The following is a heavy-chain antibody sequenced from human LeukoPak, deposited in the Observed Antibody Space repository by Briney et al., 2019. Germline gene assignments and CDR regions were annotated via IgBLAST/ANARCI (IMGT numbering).Heavy chain of an antibody. V-gene: IGHV1-18*01. CDR1: GGTFSSHT. CDR2: ISINRGNT. J-gene: IGHJ5*02. Sequence: ASVKVSCKASGGTFSSHTFNWVRQAPGQGLEWMGGISINRGNTNYAQKFQGRVSMTTDTSTSTAYMELRGLRSDDTAMYYCARDVGITVADSFDPWGQGTLVTVSS. CDR3: ARDVGITVADSFDP. D-gene: IGHD6-19*01.